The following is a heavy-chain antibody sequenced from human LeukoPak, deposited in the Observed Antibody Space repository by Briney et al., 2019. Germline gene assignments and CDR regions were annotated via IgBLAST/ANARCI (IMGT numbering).Heavy chain of an antibody. V-gene: IGHV3-74*03. D-gene: IGHD3-3*01. J-gene: IGHJ4*02. CDR1: GFTLGNYW. CDR3: AKVGFSEMEWLLYSDH. CDR2: GDGDGSHS. Sequence: GGSLRLSCAASGFTLGNYWMHWVRQAPGKELVWVSRGDGDGSHSTYADSVKGRFTISRDNAKNTLYLQMNSLTGEDTAVYYCAKVGFSEMEWLLYSDHWGQGTLVTVSS.